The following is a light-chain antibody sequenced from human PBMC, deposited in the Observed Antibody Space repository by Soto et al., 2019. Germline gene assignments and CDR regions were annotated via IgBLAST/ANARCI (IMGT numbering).Light chain of an antibody. CDR2: KAS. J-gene: IGKJ1*01. Sequence: DIQMTQSPSTLSASVGDRVTITCRANQSISSWLAWYQQKPGKAPKLLIYKASSLEGGVPSRFSGSGSGTEFTLIISSLQPDDFATYYCQQYNSYSPWTFGQGTKVEIK. CDR1: QSISSW. V-gene: IGKV1-5*03. CDR3: QQYNSYSPWT.